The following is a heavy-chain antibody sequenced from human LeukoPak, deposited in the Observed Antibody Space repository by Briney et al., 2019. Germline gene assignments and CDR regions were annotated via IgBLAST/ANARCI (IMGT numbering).Heavy chain of an antibody. D-gene: IGHD3-3*01. CDR3: ARYSYYDFWSGRKAFDI. CDR1: GFTFSSYW. Sequence: PGGSLRLSCAASGFTFSSYWMSWVRQAPGKGLEWVANIKQDGSEKYYVDSVKGRFTISRDNAKNSLYLQMNSLRAEDTAVYYCARYSYYDFWSGRKAFDIWGQGTMVTVSS. V-gene: IGHV3-7*01. CDR2: IKQDGSEK. J-gene: IGHJ3*02.